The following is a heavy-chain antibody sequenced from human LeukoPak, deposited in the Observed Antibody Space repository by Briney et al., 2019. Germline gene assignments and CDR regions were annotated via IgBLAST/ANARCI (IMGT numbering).Heavy chain of an antibody. J-gene: IGHJ5*02. CDR1: GFTFDDSA. CDR3: ARDLRTRTGWFDP. Sequence: GGSLRLSCTASGFTFDDSAMHWVRQVPGKGLEWVSGISWNSGSIGYADSVKGRFTISRDNSKNTLYLQMSSLRAEDTAVYYCARDLRTRTGWFDPWGQGTLVTVSS. D-gene: IGHD1-14*01. V-gene: IGHV3-9*01. CDR2: ISWNSGSI.